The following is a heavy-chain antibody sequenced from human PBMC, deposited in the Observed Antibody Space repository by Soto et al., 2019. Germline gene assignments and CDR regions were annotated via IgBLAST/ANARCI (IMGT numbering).Heavy chain of an antibody. V-gene: IGHV1-46*03. CDR1: GYIFTTYY. J-gene: IGHJ3*02. D-gene: IGHD1-26*01. CDR3: ARSDIVGDGAFDI. CDR2: INPSGGGT. Sequence: GASVKVSCKASGYIFTTYYIHWVRQAPGQGLEWMGIINPSGGGTAYAQKFQGRVTMTRDTSTSTVYMELSSLRSEDTAVYYCARSDIVGDGAFDIWGQGTMVTVSS.